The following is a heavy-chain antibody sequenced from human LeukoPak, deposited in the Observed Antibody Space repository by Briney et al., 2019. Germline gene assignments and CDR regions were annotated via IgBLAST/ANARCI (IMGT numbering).Heavy chain of an antibody. J-gene: IGHJ4*02. V-gene: IGHV4-39*07. CDR3: ARVTGYMIEDYFDY. CDR2: IYSSGST. CDR1: GASVSGSGYY. D-gene: IGHD3-22*01. Sequence: PSETLSLTCTVAGASVSGSGYYWGWIRQPPGKGLEWIGSIYSSGSTYYNASLQSRVTISVETSKNQFSLKLSSVTAADTAVYYCARVTGYMIEDYFDYWGQGTLVTVSS.